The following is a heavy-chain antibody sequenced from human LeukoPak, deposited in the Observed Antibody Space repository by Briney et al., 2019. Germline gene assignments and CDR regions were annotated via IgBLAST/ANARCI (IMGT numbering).Heavy chain of an antibody. CDR3: ARGAGATLYFDY. J-gene: IGHJ4*02. CDR2: IYHSGST. Sequence: SETLSLTCTVSGYSISSGYYWGWIRQPPGKGLEWIGSIYHSGSTYYNPSLKSRVTISVDTSKNQFSLKLSSVTAADTAVYYCARGAGATLYFDYWGQGTLVTVSS. CDR1: GYSISSGYY. V-gene: IGHV4-38-2*02. D-gene: IGHD1-26*01.